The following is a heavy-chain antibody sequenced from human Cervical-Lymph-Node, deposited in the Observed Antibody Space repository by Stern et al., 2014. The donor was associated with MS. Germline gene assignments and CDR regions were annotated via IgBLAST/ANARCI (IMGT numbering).Heavy chain of an antibody. CDR1: GGSISSYY. Sequence: QLQLQESGPGLVKPSETLSLTCTVSGGSISSYYWSWIRQPPGKGLEWIGYINYSGSTYYNPSLKNRVTISVDTSKNQFSLNLSSVTAADTAVYYCARLTTVTAFDYWGQGTLVTVSS. CDR2: INYSGST. J-gene: IGHJ4*02. D-gene: IGHD4-17*01. V-gene: IGHV4-59*01. CDR3: ARLTTVTAFDY.